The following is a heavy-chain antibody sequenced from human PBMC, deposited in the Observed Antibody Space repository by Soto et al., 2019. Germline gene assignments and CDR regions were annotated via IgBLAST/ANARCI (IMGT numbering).Heavy chain of an antibody. J-gene: IGHJ5*02. D-gene: IGHD2-2*02. CDR1: GGSISSYY. V-gene: IGHV4-59*01. CDR3: ARGGRYCSSTSCYNVGWFDP. Sequence: SETLSLTCTVSGGSISSYYWSWIRQPPGKGLEWIGYIYYSGSTNYNPSLKSRVTISVDTSKNPFSLKLSSVTAADTAVYYCARGGRYCSSTSCYNVGWFDPWGQGTLVTVSS. CDR2: IYYSGST.